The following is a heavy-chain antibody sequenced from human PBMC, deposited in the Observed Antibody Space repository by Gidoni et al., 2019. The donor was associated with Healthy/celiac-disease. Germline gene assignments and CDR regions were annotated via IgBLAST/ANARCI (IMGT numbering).Heavy chain of an antibody. D-gene: IGHD2-8*01. V-gene: IGHV3-21*01. CDR2: MSSSSSYI. Sequence: APGKGLKWVSSMSSSSSYIYYVDSVKGRCTIYRDNAKNSLYLQLNSLRAEDTAVYYCARDFRSNWFDPWGQGTLVTVSP. CDR3: ARDFRSNWFDP. J-gene: IGHJ5*02.